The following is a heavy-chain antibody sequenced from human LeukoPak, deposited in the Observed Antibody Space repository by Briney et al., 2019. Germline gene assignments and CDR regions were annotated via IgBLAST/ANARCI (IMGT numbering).Heavy chain of an antibody. Sequence: SETLSLTCTVSSGSISGHYWTWVRQPPGKGLEWIAYIYYTGVTKYSPSLKSRVTISLDTPKNQFSLKLSSVTAADTAVYYCARHAQSPYSGSFDYWGQGTLVTVSS. J-gene: IGHJ4*02. V-gene: IGHV4-59*08. CDR3: ARHAQSPYSGSFDY. CDR1: SGSISGHY. CDR2: IYYTGVT. D-gene: IGHD1-26*01.